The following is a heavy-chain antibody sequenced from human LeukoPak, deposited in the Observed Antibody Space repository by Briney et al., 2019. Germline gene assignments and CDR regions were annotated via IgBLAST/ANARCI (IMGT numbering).Heavy chain of an antibody. V-gene: IGHV4-39*01. Sequence: SETLSLTRTVSGGSISSSSYYWGWIRQPPGKGLEWIGSIYYSGSTYYNPSLKSRVTISVDTSKNQFSLKLSSVTAADTAVYYCARHRPAAGTGYWFDPWGQGTLVTVSS. CDR1: GGSISSSSYY. D-gene: IGHD6-13*01. CDR3: ARHRPAAGTGYWFDP. J-gene: IGHJ5*02. CDR2: IYYSGST.